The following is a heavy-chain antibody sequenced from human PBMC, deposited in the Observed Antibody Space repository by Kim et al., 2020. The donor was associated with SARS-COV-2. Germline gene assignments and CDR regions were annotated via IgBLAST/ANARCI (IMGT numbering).Heavy chain of an antibody. J-gene: IGHJ2*01. V-gene: IGHV1-58*01. CDR3: AAQYPSITGDWYFDL. D-gene: IGHD2-2*02. Sequence: QKFQERVTITRDMSTSTAYMELSSLRSEDTAVYYCAAQYPSITGDWYFDLWGRGTLVTVSS.